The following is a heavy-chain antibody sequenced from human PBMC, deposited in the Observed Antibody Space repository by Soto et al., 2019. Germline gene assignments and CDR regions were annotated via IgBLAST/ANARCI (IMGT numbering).Heavy chain of an antibody. CDR3: AKAHCSGGSCYMKFDY. CDR2: ISGSGGST. D-gene: IGHD2-15*01. J-gene: IGHJ4*02. V-gene: IGHV3-23*01. Sequence: GWALRLSCAASGSTFSRYALSWFRQAPLNGLEWVSAISGSGGSTYYADSVKGRFTISRDNSKNTLYLQMNSLRAEDTAVYYCAKAHCSGGSCYMKFDYWGQGTLVTVSS. CDR1: GSTFSRYA.